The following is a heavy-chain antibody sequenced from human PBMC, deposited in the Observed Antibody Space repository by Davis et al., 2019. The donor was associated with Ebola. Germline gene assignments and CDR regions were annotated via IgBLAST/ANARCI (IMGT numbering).Heavy chain of an antibody. D-gene: IGHD1-26*01. Sequence: AASVKVSCKASGGTFSSYAISWVRQAPGQGLEWMGGIIPIFGTANYAQKFQGRVTITADKSTSTAYMELSSLRSEDTAVYYCARGLGELLRYYYGMDVWGQGTTVTVSS. CDR1: GGTFSSYA. J-gene: IGHJ6*02. CDR3: ARGLGELLRYYYGMDV. V-gene: IGHV1-69*06. CDR2: IIPIFGTA.